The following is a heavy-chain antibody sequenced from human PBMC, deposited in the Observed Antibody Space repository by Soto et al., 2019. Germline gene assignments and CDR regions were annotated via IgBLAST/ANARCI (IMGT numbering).Heavy chain of an antibody. J-gene: IGHJ6*03. D-gene: IGHD3-10*01. V-gene: IGHV1-3*01. CDR3: ARGARGVIPYYYYYMDV. Sequence: ASVKVSCKASGYTFTSYAMHWGRQAPGQRLEWMGWINAGNGNTKYSQKFQGRVTITRDTSASTAYMELSSLRSEDTAVYYCARGARGVIPYYYYYMDVWGKGTTVTVSS. CDR1: GYTFTSYA. CDR2: INAGNGNT.